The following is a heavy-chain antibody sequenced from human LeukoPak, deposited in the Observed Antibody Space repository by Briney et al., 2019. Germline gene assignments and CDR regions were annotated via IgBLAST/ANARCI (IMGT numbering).Heavy chain of an antibody. CDR3: ARIGYNSSSFDY. J-gene: IGHJ4*02. V-gene: IGHV3-7*01. CDR2: IKQDGSVK. D-gene: IGHD6-6*01. Sequence: PGGSLRLSCAASGFKFDNYWMSWVRQAPGKGLEWVANIKQDGSVKYYVDSVKGRFTISRDNARNSQYLQMNSLRPEDTAVYYCARIGYNSSSFDYWGQGTLVTVSS. CDR1: GFKFDNYW.